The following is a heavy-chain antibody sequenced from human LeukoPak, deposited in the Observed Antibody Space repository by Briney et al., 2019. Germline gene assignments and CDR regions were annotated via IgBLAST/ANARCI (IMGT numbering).Heavy chain of an antibody. CDR1: GFTFSSYG. CDR2: IRCDGSNK. Sequence: GGSLRLSCAASGFTFSSYGMHWVRQAPGKGLEWVAFIRCDGSNKYYADSVKGRFAISRDNSKNTLYLQMNSLRAEDTAVYYCSRDRADSSGYLTYDYWGQGTLVTVSS. V-gene: IGHV3-30*02. CDR3: SRDRADSSGYLTYDY. J-gene: IGHJ4*02. D-gene: IGHD3-22*01.